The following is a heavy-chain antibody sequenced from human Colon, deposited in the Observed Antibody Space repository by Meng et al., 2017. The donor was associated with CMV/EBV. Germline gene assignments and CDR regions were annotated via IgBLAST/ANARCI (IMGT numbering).Heavy chain of an antibody. D-gene: IGHD5-18*01. CDR3: AKDVSSGFSFGLFDY. V-gene: IGHV3-53*01. CDR2: IYGGGTT. J-gene: IGHJ4*02. Sequence: GGSLRLSCTASEFTVSESYMNWVRQAPGKGLEWVSVIYGGGTTKYADSVKGRFTISRDNSKNTLFLQMNSLRAEDTAVYYCAKDVSSGFSFGLFDYWGQGTLVTVSS. CDR1: EFTVSESY.